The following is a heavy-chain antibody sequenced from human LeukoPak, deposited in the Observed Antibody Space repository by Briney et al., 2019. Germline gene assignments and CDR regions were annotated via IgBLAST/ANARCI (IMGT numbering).Heavy chain of an antibody. J-gene: IGHJ4*02. V-gene: IGHV3-23*01. D-gene: IGHD6-13*01. CDR3: AKDRKPIAAAGLFDY. CDR2: ISGSGGST. CDR1: GFTFSSYA. Sequence: GGSLRLSCAASGFTFSSYAMSWVRQAPGKGLEWVSAISGSGGSTYYADSVKGRFTISRDNPKNTLYLQMNSLRAEDTAVYYCAKDRKPIAAAGLFDYWGQGTLVTVSS.